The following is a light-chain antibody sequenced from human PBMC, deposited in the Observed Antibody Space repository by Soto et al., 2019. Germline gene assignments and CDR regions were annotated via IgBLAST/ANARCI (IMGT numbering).Light chain of an antibody. J-gene: IGLJ3*02. CDR3: TSYTTSSPYLV. CDR2: DVT. Sequence: QSVLTQPASVSGSPGQSITISCTGTSSDVGGYNYVSWYQHHPGKAPKLMIYDVTNRPSGVSNRFSGSKSGNTASLTISGLQAEDEDDYYCTSYTTSSPYLVFGGGTKLTVL. CDR1: SSDVGGYNY. V-gene: IGLV2-14*03.